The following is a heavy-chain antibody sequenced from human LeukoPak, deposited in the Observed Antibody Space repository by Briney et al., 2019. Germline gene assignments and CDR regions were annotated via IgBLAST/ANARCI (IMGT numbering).Heavy chain of an antibody. V-gene: IGHV1-24*01. CDR1: EGGFNNYG. Sequence: HGASVKVSCKASEGGFNNYGINWVRQAPGKGLEWMGGFDPEDGETIYAQKFQGRVTMTEDTSTDTAYMELSSLRSEDTAVYYCATEIDGGGFGFFDYWGQGTLVTVSS. CDR3: ATEIDGGGFGFFDY. J-gene: IGHJ4*02. CDR2: FDPEDGET. D-gene: IGHD5-18*01.